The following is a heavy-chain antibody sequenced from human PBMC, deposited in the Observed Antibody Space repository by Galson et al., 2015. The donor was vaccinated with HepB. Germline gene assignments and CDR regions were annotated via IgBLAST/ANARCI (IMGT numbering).Heavy chain of an antibody. CDR3: AGGRVHYCSSTSYPGYWFDP. J-gene: IGHJ5*02. Sequence: SVKVSCKASGGTFSSYAISWVRQAPGQGLEWMGRIIPILGIANYAQKFQGRVTITADKSTSTDYMELSSLRSEDTAVYYCAGGRVHYCSSTSYPGYWFDPWGQGTLVTVSS. CDR1: GGTFSSYA. CDR2: IIPILGIA. V-gene: IGHV1-69*04. D-gene: IGHD2-2*01.